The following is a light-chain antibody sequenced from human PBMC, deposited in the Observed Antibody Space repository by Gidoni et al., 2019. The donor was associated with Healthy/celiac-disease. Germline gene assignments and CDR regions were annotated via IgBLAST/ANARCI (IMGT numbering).Light chain of an antibody. V-gene: IGKV4-1*01. CDR2: WAS. CDR3: QQYYSTLYT. J-gene: IGKJ2*01. CDR1: QSVLYSSNNKNY. Sequence: DIVMTQSPDSLAVSLGERVTINCKSRQSVLYSSNNKNYLAWYQQKPGQPPKLLIYWASTRESGVPDRFSGSGSGTDFTLTISSLQAEDVAVYYCQQYYSTLYTFXQXTKLEIK.